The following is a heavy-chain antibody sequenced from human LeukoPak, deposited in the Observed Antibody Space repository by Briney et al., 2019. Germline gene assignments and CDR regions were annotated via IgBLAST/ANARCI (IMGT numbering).Heavy chain of an antibody. J-gene: IGHJ4*02. CDR3: ARDRHKLVDIVAGILDY. Sequence: ASVKVSCKASGYTFTSYGISWVRQAPGQGLEWMGWISAYNGNTNYAQKLQGRVTMTTDTPTSTAYMELRSLRSDDTAVYYCARDRHKLVDIVAGILDYWGQGTLVTVSS. CDR2: ISAYNGNT. V-gene: IGHV1-18*01. CDR1: GYTFTSYG. D-gene: IGHD5-12*01.